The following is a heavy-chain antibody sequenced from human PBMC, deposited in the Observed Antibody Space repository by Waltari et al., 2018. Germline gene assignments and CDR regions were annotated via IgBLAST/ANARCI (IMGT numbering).Heavy chain of an antibody. D-gene: IGHD6-13*01. CDR1: GGTFSSYT. J-gene: IGHJ2*01. V-gene: IGHV1-69*08. CDR3: ARDLGEWQQLVRWYFDL. CDR2: IIPILGIA. Sequence: QVQLVQSGAEVKKPGSSVKVSCKASGGTFSSYTISWVRQAPGQGLEWRGRIIPILGIANYAQKFQGRVTITADKSTSTAYMELSSLRSEDTAVYYCARDLGEWQQLVRWYFDLWGRGTLVTVSS.